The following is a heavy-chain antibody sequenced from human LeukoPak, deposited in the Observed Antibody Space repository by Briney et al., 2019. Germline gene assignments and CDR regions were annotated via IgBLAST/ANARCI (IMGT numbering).Heavy chain of an antibody. D-gene: IGHD3-10*01. CDR2: INHSGST. CDR1: GGSFSGYC. Sequence: SETLSLTCAVYGGSFSGYCWSWIRQPPGKGLEWIGEINHSGSTNYNPSLKSRVTISVDTSKNQFSLKLSSVTAADTAVYYCARRYYGSGSLKGYYFDYWGQGTLVTVSS. V-gene: IGHV4-34*01. CDR3: ARRYYGSGSLKGYYFDY. J-gene: IGHJ4*02.